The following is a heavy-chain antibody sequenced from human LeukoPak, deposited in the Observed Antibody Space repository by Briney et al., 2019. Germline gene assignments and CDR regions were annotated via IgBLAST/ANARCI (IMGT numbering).Heavy chain of an antibody. CDR3: ARSNQADDY. J-gene: IGHJ4*02. CDR2: INPGGSST. Sequence: GGSLRLSCTASGFTFSNYWMHWVRQVPGKGLVWVSRINPGGSSTTYADSVKGRFTISRDNAKNTLYLQMNSLRAEDTAVYYCARSNQADDYWGQGTLVTVSS. V-gene: IGHV3-74*01. D-gene: IGHD2/OR15-2a*01. CDR1: GFTFSNYW.